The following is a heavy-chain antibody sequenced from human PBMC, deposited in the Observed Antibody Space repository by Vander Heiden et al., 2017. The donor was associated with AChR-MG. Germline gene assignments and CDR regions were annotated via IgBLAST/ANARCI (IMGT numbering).Heavy chain of an antibody. CDR1: GGSLSSGNYY. D-gene: IGHD1-7*01. Sequence: QVQLQESGPGLVKPSETLSLTCTVSGGSLSSGNYYWSWNRKPPGKGLEWIGYIYYSESTNYNPSLKSRVTISVDTSKNQFSLKLTSVTAADTAVYYCARGTGTSFYWGQGTLVTVSS. CDR2: IYYSEST. V-gene: IGHV4-61*01. CDR3: ARGTGTSFY. J-gene: IGHJ4*02.